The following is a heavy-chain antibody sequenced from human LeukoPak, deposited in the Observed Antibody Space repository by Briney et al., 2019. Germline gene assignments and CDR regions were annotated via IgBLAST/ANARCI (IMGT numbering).Heavy chain of an antibody. CDR3: ARDLGDYGWDY. J-gene: IGHJ4*02. V-gene: IGHV1-2*06. CDR1: GYIFTGYY. Sequence: GASEKVSCKASGYIFTGYYLHWVRQAPGQGLEWMGRINPDSGGTNYAQESQGRVTMTRDTSISTAYMEVSRLRHDDTAVYYCARDLGDYGWDYWGQGTLVTVSS. D-gene: IGHD3-16*01. CDR2: INPDSGGT.